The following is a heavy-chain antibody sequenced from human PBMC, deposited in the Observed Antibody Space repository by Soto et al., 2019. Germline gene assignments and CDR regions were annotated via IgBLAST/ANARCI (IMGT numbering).Heavy chain of an antibody. Sequence: QVQVVQSRAEVKKPGSSVKVSCKASGRTFSSYAITWVRQAPGQGLEWMGGIIPMFGTANYAQKFQGRVTINADESTSTGYMELSSLRSEDTAVYYCAISTYYTSSGYPFDYWVQGTLVTVSS. CDR1: GRTFSSYA. J-gene: IGHJ4*02. CDR3: AISTYYTSSGYPFDY. V-gene: IGHV1-69*01. CDR2: IIPMFGTA. D-gene: IGHD3-22*01.